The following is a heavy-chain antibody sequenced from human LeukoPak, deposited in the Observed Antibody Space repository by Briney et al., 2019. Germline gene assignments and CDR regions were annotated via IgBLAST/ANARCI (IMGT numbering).Heavy chain of an antibody. D-gene: IGHD5-18*01. CDR3: ARVGYSYGIDY. J-gene: IGHJ4*02. V-gene: IGHV4-38-2*02. Sequence: SETLSLTCTVSGGSISGYYWGWIRQPPGKGLEWIGSIYHSGSTYYNPSLKSRVTISVDTSKNQFSLKLSSVTAADTAVYYCARVGYSYGIDYWGQGTLVTVSS. CDR2: IYHSGST. CDR1: GGSISGYY.